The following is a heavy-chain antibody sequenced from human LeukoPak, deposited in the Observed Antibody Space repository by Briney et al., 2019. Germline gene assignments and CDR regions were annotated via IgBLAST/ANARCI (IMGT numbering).Heavy chain of an antibody. CDR3: AKCLTGGSCYAAFDF. D-gene: IGHD2-15*01. J-gene: IGHJ4*02. CDR1: GFTFSTYA. Sequence: GGSLRLSCAACGFTFSTYAMSWVRQAPGKGLEWVSAISGSGTSTYYADSVKGRFIISRNNSKNTLFLQMNSLRAEDTAVYYCAKCLTGGSCYAAFDFWGQGTLVTVSS. V-gene: IGHV3-23*01. CDR2: ISGSGTST.